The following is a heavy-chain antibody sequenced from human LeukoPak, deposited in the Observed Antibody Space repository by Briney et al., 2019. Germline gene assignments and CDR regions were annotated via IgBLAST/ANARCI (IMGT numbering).Heavy chain of an antibody. V-gene: IGHV4-39*01. CDR2: IYYSGST. J-gene: IGHJ4*02. CDR3: ARSTDGTTSSGWYVDY. CDR1: GGSISSASNY. D-gene: IGHD6-19*01. Sequence: SETLSLTCAVSGGSISSASNYWGWIRQPPGKGLEWIGTIYYSGSTYYNPSLKSRVTISIDTSKNQFSLRLSSVTAADTAVFYCARSTDGTTSSGWYVDYWGQGTPVTVSS.